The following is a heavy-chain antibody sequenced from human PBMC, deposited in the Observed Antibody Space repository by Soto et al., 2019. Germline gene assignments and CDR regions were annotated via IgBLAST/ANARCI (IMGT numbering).Heavy chain of an antibody. D-gene: IGHD6-13*01. CDR2: ISSSSSTI. CDR3: AREGGWSAAAGTFYYFDY. J-gene: IGHJ4*02. Sequence: GGSLRLSCAASGFTFSSYSMNWVRQAPGKGLEWVSYISSSSSTIYYADSVKGRFTISRDNAKNSLYLQMNSLRAEDTAVYYCAREGGWSAAAGTFYYFDYWGQGTLVTVSS. CDR1: GFTFSSYS. V-gene: IGHV3-48*01.